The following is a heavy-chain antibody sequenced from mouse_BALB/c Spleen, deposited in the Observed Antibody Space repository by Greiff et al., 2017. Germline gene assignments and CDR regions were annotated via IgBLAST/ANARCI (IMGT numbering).Heavy chain of an antibody. J-gene: IGHJ2*01. CDR3: ARGYGNHFDY. V-gene: IGHV3-2*02. D-gene: IGHD2-10*02. Sequence: EVKVEESGPGLVKPSQSLSLTCTVTGYSITSDYAWNWIRQFPGNKLEWMGYISYSGSTSYNPSLKSRISITRDTSKNQFFLQLNSVTTEDTATYYCARGYGNHFDYWGQGTTLTVSS. CDR1: GYSITSDYA. CDR2: ISYSGST.